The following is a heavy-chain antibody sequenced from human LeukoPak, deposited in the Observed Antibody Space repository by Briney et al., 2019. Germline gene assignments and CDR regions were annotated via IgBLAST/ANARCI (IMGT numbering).Heavy chain of an antibody. CDR3: ARDRYYYDSSASPFDY. D-gene: IGHD3-22*01. J-gene: IGHJ4*02. CDR2: IHSSGST. Sequence: SETLSLTCTFSGGSISSYYWSWIRQPAGKGLEWIGRIHSSGSTNYNPSLKSRVTMSVDTSKNQFSLRLSSVTAADTAVYYRARDRYYYDSSASPFDYWGQGTLVTVSS. CDR1: GGSISSYY. V-gene: IGHV4-4*07.